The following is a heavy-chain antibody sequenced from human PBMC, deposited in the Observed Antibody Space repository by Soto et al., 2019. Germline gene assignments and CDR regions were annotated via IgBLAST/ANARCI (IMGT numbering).Heavy chain of an antibody. J-gene: IGHJ5*02. CDR2: ISPGSRYP. V-gene: IGHV3-11*06. D-gene: IGHD2-15*01. CDR3: VRGGGGGMFDP. CDR1: GFTFGDSY. Sequence: GGSLRLSCAGSGFTFGDSYMGWIRQAPGKGLEWLSYISPGSRYPAYADSVKGRFTISRDNAKRSLYLQMMSLTAEDTAIYYCVRGGGGGMFDPWGQGTMVTVSS.